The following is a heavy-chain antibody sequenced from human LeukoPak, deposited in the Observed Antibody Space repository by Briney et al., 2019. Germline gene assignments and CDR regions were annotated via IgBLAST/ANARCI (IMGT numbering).Heavy chain of an antibody. V-gene: IGHV1-46*01. CDR2: INPSGGST. J-gene: IGHJ4*02. CDR1: GYTFTSYY. Sequence: ASVKVSCKASGYTFTSYYMHWVRQAPGQGLEWMGIINPSGGSTSYAQKFQGRVTMTRDTSTSTVYMELSSLRSEDTAVYYCARDGTLGDYGDYRDYWGQGTLVTVSS. D-gene: IGHD4-17*01. CDR3: ARDGTLGDYGDYRDY.